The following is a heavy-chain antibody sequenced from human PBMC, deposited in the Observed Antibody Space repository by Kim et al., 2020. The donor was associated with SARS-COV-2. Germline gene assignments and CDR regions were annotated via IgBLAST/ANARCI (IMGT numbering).Heavy chain of an antibody. V-gene: IGHV3-48*03. J-gene: IGHJ3*02. CDR3: AREKVVVITPNDAFDI. D-gene: IGHD3-22*01. CDR1: GFTFSSYE. CDR2: ISSSGSII. Sequence: GGSLRLSCAASGFTFSSYEMNWVRQAPGKGLEWVSYISSSGSIIHYADSVKGRFTVSRDNAKNSLYLQMNSLGAEDTAVYYCAREKVVVITPNDAFDIWGQGTTVTVSS.